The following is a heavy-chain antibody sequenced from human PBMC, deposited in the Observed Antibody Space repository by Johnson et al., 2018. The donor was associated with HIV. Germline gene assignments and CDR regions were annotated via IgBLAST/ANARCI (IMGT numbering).Heavy chain of an antibody. CDR3: VTLVVAPPFDI. D-gene: IGHD2-15*01. CDR2: IFSVGNT. Sequence: VQLVESGGGLVQSGGSLRLSCAASGITVNTNYMSWVRRAPGKGLEWVSVIFSVGNTYYADSVKGRFTISRDNSKNTLYLQMNSLRAEDTAVYYCVTLVVAPPFDIWGQGTMVTVSS. J-gene: IGHJ3*02. V-gene: IGHV3-66*01. CDR1: GITVNTNY.